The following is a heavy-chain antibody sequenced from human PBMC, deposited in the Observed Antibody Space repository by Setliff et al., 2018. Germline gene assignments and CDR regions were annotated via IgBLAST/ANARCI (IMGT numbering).Heavy chain of an antibody. CDR1: GSAISSGHY. CDR2: FRPSGRT. D-gene: IGHD6-6*01. Sequence: SETLSLTCAVSGSAISSGHYWGWIRQPPGKGGLEWIGSFRPSGRTYYNPSLKSRVTISLDTSRKQFSLELTSVTAADAAVYYCARGRNIAARLFDSWGQGTRVTVSS. V-gene: IGHV4-38-2*01. J-gene: IGHJ4*02. CDR3: ARGRNIAARLFDS.